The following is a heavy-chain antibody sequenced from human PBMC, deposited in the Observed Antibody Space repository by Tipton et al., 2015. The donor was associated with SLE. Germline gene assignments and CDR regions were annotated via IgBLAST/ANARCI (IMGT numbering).Heavy chain of an antibody. CDR1: GDSITRGYF. D-gene: IGHD2-2*02. CDR2: IYHSGST. Sequence: GLVKPSETLSVTCVVSGDSITRGYFWGWVRQPPGKGLEWIATIYHSGSTNYNPSLKSRVTISVDTSKNQFSLKLSSVTAADTAVYYCARRYCSSTSCYTGGGWFDPWGQGTLVTVSS. V-gene: IGHV4-38-2*01. CDR3: ARRYCSSTSCYTGGGWFDP. J-gene: IGHJ5*02.